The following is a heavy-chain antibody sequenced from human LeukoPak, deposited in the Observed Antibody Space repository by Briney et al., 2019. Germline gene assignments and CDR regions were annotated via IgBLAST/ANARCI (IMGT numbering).Heavy chain of an antibody. Sequence: KTSETLSLTCTVSGGSISGSSYYWGWIRQPPGKGLEWIGYIYYSGSTYYNPSLKSRVTISVDTSKNQFSLKLSSVTAADTAVYYCARSRLGIFFYWGQGTLVTVSS. D-gene: IGHD7-27*01. J-gene: IGHJ4*02. CDR3: ARSRLGIFFY. CDR1: GGSISGSSYY. CDR2: IYYSGST. V-gene: IGHV4-31*03.